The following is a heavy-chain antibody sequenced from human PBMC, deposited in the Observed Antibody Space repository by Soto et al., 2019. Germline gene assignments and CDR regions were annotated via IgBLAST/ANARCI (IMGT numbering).Heavy chain of an antibody. Sequence: PSETLSLTCAVSGYSISSGYYWSWIRQPPGKGLEWIGYIYYSGSTNYNPSLKSRVTISVDTSKNQFSLKLSSVTAADTAVYYCARDGGAAFAFNWFDPWGQGTLVTVSS. CDR3: ARDGGAAFAFNWFDP. CDR1: GYSISSGYY. J-gene: IGHJ5*02. CDR2: IYYSGST. D-gene: IGHD6-13*01. V-gene: IGHV4-61*01.